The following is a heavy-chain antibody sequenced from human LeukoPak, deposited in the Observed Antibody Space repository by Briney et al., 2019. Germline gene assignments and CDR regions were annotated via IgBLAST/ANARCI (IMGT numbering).Heavy chain of an antibody. CDR3: AKDHYEGPYFDY. D-gene: IGHD3-22*01. Sequence: GGSLRFSCAASGFTFSSYAMSWVRQAPGKGLEWVSAISGSGGSTYYADSVKGRFTISRDNSKNTLYLQMNSLRAEDTAVYYCAKDHYEGPYFDYWGQGTLVTVSS. V-gene: IGHV3-23*01. CDR1: GFTFSSYA. CDR2: ISGSGGST. J-gene: IGHJ4*02.